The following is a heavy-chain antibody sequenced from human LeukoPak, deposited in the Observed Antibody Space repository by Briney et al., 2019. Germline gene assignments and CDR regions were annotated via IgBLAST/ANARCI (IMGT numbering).Heavy chain of an antibody. V-gene: IGHV3-15*01. D-gene: IGHD6-19*01. CDR2: IKSKTDGGTT. J-gene: IGHJ4*02. CDR1: GFTFSNAW. CDR3: TTWILRIAVAVPDY. Sequence: SGGSLRLSCAASGFTFSNAWMSWVRQAPGKGLEWVGRIKSKTDGGTTDYAAPVKGRFTISRDDPKNTLYLQMNSLKTEDTAVYYCTTWILRIAVAVPDYWGQGTLVTVSS.